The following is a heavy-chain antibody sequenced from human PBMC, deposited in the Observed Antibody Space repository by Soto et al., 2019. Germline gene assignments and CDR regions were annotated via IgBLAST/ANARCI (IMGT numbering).Heavy chain of an antibody. J-gene: IGHJ5*02. D-gene: IGHD2-2*01. CDR2: IDPSDSYT. Sequence: PGETLKISCKGSGYSFTSYWISWVRQMPGKGLEWMGRIDPSDSYTNYSPSFQGHVTISADKSISTAYLQWSSLKASDTAMYYCARSSRIVVVPAAWGQGTLVTVSS. CDR3: ARSSRIVVVPAA. CDR1: GYSFTSYW. V-gene: IGHV5-10-1*01.